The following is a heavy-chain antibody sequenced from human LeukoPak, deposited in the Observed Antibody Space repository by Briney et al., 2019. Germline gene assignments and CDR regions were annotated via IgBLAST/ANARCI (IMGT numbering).Heavy chain of an antibody. D-gene: IGHD2-21*02. CDR3: ARDWRAFCGGDCFGFFDY. Sequence: PGGSLRLSCAASEFTFSSYTMHWVRQAPGKGLEWVALISYDGSNKYYADSVKGRFTISRDNSKNTLFLQTNSLRAEDTAMYYCARDWRAFCGGDCFGFFDYWGQGTLVTVLS. CDR1: EFTFSSYT. V-gene: IGHV3-30-3*01. J-gene: IGHJ4*02. CDR2: ISYDGSNK.